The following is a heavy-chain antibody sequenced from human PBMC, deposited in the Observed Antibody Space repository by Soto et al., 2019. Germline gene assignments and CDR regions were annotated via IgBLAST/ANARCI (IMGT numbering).Heavy chain of an antibody. CDR3: ARDLGGYSYVYDY. CDR2: IYSGGST. D-gene: IGHD5-18*01. V-gene: IGHV3-53*01. CDR1: GFTVSSNY. J-gene: IGHJ4*02. Sequence: GGSLRLSCAASGFTVSSNYMSWVRQAPGKGLEWVSVIYSGGSTYYADSVKGRFTISRDNSKNTLYLQMNSLRAEDTAVYYCARDLGGYSYVYDYWGQGTLVTVSS.